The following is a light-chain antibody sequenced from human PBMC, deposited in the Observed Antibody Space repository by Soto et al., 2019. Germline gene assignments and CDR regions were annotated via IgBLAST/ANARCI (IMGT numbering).Light chain of an antibody. CDR3: QQYNDSFPYT. V-gene: IGKV1-5*03. CDR2: KAS. Sequence: DIQLTQSPSTLSASIGDRVTITCRASQSISTWLAWYQQKPGTAPKLLIYKASTLEGGVPSRFSGSRSGTEFTLTVSSLQPDDFATYYCQQYNDSFPYTFDQETKLEIK. CDR1: QSISTW. J-gene: IGKJ2*01.